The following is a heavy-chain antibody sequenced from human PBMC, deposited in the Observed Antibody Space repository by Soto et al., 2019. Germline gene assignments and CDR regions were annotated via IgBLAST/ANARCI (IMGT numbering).Heavy chain of an antibody. CDR1: GGSISSYY. J-gene: IGHJ4*02. V-gene: IGHV4-59*08. Sequence: SETLSLTCTVSGGSISSYYWSWIRQPPGKGLEWIGYIYYSGSTNYNPSLKSRVTISVDTSKNQFSLKLSSVTAADTAVYYCARSAGGDIDFDYWGQGTLVTVSS. D-gene: IGHD2-15*01. CDR2: IYYSGST. CDR3: ARSAGGDIDFDY.